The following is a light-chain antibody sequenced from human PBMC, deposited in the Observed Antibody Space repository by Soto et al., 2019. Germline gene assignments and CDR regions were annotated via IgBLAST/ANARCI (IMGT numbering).Light chain of an antibody. CDR2: GNS. J-gene: IGLJ2*01. CDR3: QSYDSSLSGSI. CDR1: SSNIGAGYN. V-gene: IGLV1-40*01. Sequence: VLTQPPSVSGAPGQRVTISCTGSSSNIGAGYNVHWYQQLPGTAPKLLIYGNSNRPSGVPDRFSGSKSGTSASLAITGLQAEDEADYYCQSYDSSLSGSIFGGGTKLTVL.